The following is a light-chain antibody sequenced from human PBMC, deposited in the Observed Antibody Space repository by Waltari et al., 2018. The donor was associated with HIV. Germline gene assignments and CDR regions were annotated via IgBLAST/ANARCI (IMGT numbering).Light chain of an antibody. CDR2: GAS. V-gene: IGKV3-15*01. Sequence: VMTQSPATLSVSPGERVTLSCRASQGVSSNLAWHQQKPGQAPRLLIYGASTRATGIPARFSGSGAGTEFTLTISSLQSEDFAVYYCQQYNDWPLTFGGGTKVEIK. J-gene: IGKJ4*01. CDR3: QQYNDWPLT. CDR1: QGVSSN.